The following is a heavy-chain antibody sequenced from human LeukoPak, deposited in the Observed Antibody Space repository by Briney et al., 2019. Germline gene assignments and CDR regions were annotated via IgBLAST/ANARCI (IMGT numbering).Heavy chain of an antibody. CDR3: AKVGVAVAGKSGFDY. CDR1: GFTFSSYA. CDR2: FSGSGGST. V-gene: IGHV3-23*01. D-gene: IGHD6-19*01. Sequence: PGGSLRLPCAASGFTFSSYAMSWVRQAPGKGLEGVSPFSGSGGSTYYADSVKGRFTISRDNSKNTLYLQMNSLRAEDTAVYYCAKVGVAVAGKSGFDYWGQGTLVTVSS. J-gene: IGHJ4*02.